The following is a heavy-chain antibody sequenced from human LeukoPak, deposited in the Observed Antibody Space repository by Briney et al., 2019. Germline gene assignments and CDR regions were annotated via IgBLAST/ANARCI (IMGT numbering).Heavy chain of an antibody. J-gene: IGHJ5*02. D-gene: IGHD2-2*01. CDR1: GYTVTSYD. CDR3: ARAPPIVVVPDNWFDP. Sequence: GASVRVSCKASGYTVTSYDINWVRQATGQGLKWRGWINPNSGGTNYPQTCQGRGTMTRDTSISTASLELSRLRSDDTAVYYCARAPPIVVVPDNWFDPWGQGTLVTVSS. CDR2: INPNSGGT. V-gene: IGHV1-2*02.